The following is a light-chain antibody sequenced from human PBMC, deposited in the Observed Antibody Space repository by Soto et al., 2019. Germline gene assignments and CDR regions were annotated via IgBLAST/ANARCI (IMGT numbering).Light chain of an antibody. V-gene: IGLV2-14*01. J-gene: IGLJ1*01. CDR2: DVS. Sequence: QSALTQPASVSGSPGQSTTISCTGTSSDVGGYNYVSWYQQHPGKAPKLMIYDVSNRPSGVSNRFSGSKSGNTASLTISGLQAEDEADYYCSPYTSSSPLYVFGTGTKVTVL. CDR1: SSDVGGYNY. CDR3: SPYTSSSPLYV.